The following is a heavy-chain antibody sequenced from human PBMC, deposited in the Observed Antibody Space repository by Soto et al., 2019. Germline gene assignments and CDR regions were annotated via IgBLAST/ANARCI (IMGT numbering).Heavy chain of an antibody. J-gene: IGHJ4*02. Sequence: EVQLVESGGGLVQPGGSLRLSCAASGFTFGTYWMTWVRQPPGKGLECVADIKPDGSERYYVDSVKGRFTISRDNAKNSLYLHMNCLRAEDTAVYYCATDLNWEHYWGQGTLVTVSS. CDR1: GFTFGTYW. CDR2: IKPDGSER. CDR3: ATDLNWEHY. D-gene: IGHD7-27*01. V-gene: IGHV3-7*04.